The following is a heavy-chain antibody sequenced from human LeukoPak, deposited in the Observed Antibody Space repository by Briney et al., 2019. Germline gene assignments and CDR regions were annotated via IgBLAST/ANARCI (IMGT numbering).Heavy chain of an antibody. CDR1: GYTFTGYY. CDR2: INPNSGDT. D-gene: IGHD6-19*01. V-gene: IGHV1-2*02. J-gene: IGHJ5*02. CDR3: ARVPGYSSDKRSLSWFDP. Sequence: ASVKVSCKASGYTFTGYYIHWVRQAPGQGLEWMGWINPNSGDTTSSQRFQGRVPMTRAPSLNTAYMELSRLTSDDTAVYYCARVPGYSSDKRSLSWFDPWGQGSLVTVSS.